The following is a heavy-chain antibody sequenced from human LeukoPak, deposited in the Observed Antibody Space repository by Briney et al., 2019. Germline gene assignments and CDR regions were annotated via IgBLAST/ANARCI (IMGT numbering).Heavy chain of an antibody. V-gene: IGHV4-34*01. CDR2: INHSGST. CDR3: ARGRNFWSGYLSAGREYYFDY. Sequence: SETLSLTCAVYGGSFSGYYWSWIRQPPGKGLEWIGEINHSGSTNYNPSLKSRVTISVDTSRNQFSLKLSSVTAADTAVYYCARGRNFWSGYLSAGREYYFDYWGQGTLVTVSS. J-gene: IGHJ4*02. D-gene: IGHD3-3*01. CDR1: GGSFSGYY.